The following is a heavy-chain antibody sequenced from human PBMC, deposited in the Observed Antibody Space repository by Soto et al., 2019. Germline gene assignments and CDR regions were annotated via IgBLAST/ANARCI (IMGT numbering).Heavy chain of an antibody. Sequence: EVQLLESGGGLVQPGGSLRLSCAASGFTFSSYAMSWVRQAPGKGLEWVSAISGSGGSTYYADSVKGRFTISRDNSKNTLYLQMNSLRAEDTAVYYCAKGGGNGDYVPYYFDYWGQGTLVTVSS. CDR3: AKGGGNGDYVPYYFDY. J-gene: IGHJ4*02. D-gene: IGHD4-17*01. CDR2: ISGSGGST. CDR1: GFTFSSYA. V-gene: IGHV3-23*01.